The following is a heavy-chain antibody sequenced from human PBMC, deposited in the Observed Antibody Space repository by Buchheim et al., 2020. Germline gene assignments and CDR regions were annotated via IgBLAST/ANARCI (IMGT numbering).Heavy chain of an antibody. J-gene: IGHJ4*02. CDR3: AREGREQPIDY. D-gene: IGHD1-26*01. CDR1: GFTFSDYW. CDR2: INRDGSEK. Sequence: EVQLVESGGGLVQPGGSLRLSCAASGFTFSDYWMTWVRQAPGKGLEWVANINRDGSEKNYVDSVKGRFTISIDNAKISLNLQMNSLRAEDTAVYYCAREGREQPIDYWGQGTL. V-gene: IGHV3-7*01.